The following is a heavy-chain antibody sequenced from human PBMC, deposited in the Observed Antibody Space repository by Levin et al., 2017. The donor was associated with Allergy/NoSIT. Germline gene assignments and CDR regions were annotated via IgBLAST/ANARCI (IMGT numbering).Heavy chain of an antibody. CDR3: ARARFNDAFDL. CDR1: GLTFSDFY. V-gene: IGHV3-11*05. CDR2: ISGSSKYT. Sequence: SCAASGLTFSDFYMSWIRQSPGKGLEWLSYISGSSKYTKYADSVKGRFTVSRDNSKNSMFLQMNSLRAEDTAVYYCARARFNDAFDLWGQGTMVTVSS. J-gene: IGHJ3*01.